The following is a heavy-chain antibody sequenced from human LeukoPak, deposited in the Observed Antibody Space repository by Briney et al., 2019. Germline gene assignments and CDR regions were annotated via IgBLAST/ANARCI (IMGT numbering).Heavy chain of an antibody. CDR1: GFTFTNYW. CDR3: AKEPQQQLVYWYFDL. D-gene: IGHD6-13*01. Sequence: GGSLRLSCAASGFTFTNYWMNWVRQAPGKGLEWVAIIKEDGSETYYVDSVKGRFTISRDNSKNTLYLQMNSLRAEDTAVYYCAKEPQQQLVYWYFDLWGRGTLVTVSS. V-gene: IGHV3-7*01. CDR2: IKEDGSET. J-gene: IGHJ2*01.